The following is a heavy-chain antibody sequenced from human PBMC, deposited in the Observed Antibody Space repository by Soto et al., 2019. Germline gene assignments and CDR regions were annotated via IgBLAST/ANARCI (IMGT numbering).Heavy chain of an antibody. Sequence: SETLSLTCTVSGGSISSYYWSWIRQPPGKGLEWIGYIYYSGSTNYNPSLKSRVTISVDTSKNQFSLKLSSVTAADTAVYYCARVYCSSTSCYSTFDPWGQGTLVTVS. J-gene: IGHJ5*02. V-gene: IGHV4-59*12. CDR3: ARVYCSSTSCYSTFDP. D-gene: IGHD2-2*01. CDR2: IYYSGST. CDR1: GGSISSYY.